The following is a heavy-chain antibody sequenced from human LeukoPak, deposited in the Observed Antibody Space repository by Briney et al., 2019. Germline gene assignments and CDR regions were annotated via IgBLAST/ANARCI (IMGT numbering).Heavy chain of an antibody. CDR2: INHSGST. CDR1: GGSFSGYY. D-gene: IGHD6-13*01. V-gene: IGHV4-34*01. Sequence: SETLSLTCAVYGGSFSGYYWSWIRQPPGKGLEWIGEINHSGSTNYNPSLKSRVTISVDTSKNQFSLKLSSVTAADTAVYYCARHFSSWFYNWFDPWGQGTLVTVSS. J-gene: IGHJ5*02. CDR3: ARHFSSWFYNWFDP.